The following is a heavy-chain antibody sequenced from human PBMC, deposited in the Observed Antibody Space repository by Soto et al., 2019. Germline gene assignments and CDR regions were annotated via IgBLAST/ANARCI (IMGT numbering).Heavy chain of an antibody. CDR2: IYYNGAT. CDR1: GGSIRSPNFS. Sequence: PSETLSLTCTVIGGSIRSPNFSWSWIRQHPGKGPEWIGNIYYNGATTYSPSLESRLTISLDPSKNQFSLTLKSVTAADTAVYYVTRDAPLWFGDLSQWAQGTLVTGSS. CDR3: TRDAPLWFGDLSQ. V-gene: IGHV4-31*03. D-gene: IGHD3-10*01. J-gene: IGHJ4*02.